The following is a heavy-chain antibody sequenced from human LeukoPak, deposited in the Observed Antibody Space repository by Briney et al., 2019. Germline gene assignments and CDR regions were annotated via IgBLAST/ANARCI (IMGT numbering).Heavy chain of an antibody. J-gene: IGHJ4*02. CDR2: IYPGDSDT. Sequence: GESLKISCEASGYNFKTYWISWVRQLPGKGLEWMGIIYPGDSDTRYSPSFQGQVTISADKSLSVAYLQCSSLKTSDSAKYFCARGHTERGLKGLFDYWGQGTLVTVSS. V-gene: IGHV5-51*01. CDR3: ARGHTERGLKGLFDY. CDR1: GYNFKTYW. D-gene: IGHD5-24*01.